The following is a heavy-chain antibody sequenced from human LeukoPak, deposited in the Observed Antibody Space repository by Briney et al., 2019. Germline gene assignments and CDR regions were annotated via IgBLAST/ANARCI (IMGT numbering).Heavy chain of an antibody. CDR2: IKQAGSEK. Sequence: GGSLRLSCAASGFTFGNYWMSWVRQAPGKGLEWVANIKQAGSEKNYVDSVEGRFTISRDNAKNSLSLQMNSLRAEDTAVYYCAKVAAPGGDYYYYMDVWGKGTTVTVSS. D-gene: IGHD6-6*01. J-gene: IGHJ6*03. CDR3: AKVAAPGGDYYYYMDV. V-gene: IGHV3-7*01. CDR1: GFTFGNYW.